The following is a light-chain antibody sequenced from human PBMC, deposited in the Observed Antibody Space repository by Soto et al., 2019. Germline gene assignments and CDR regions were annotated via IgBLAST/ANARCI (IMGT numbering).Light chain of an antibody. CDR3: QQYYAYPLT. V-gene: IGKV1-5*03. J-gene: IGKJ5*01. CDR2: KES. Sequence: DIQMTQSPSTLSASVGDRVSITCRASQSTSNLLAWYHQKPGRAPTLLLYKESTLESGGLSRFSGGGSGTKFSLTISSLQPDDCAGYYCQQYYAYPLTFGQGTRLEIK. CDR1: QSTSNL.